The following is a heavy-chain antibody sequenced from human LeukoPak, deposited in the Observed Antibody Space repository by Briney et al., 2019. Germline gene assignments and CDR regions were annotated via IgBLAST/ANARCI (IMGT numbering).Heavy chain of an antibody. CDR1: GVSISSYY. D-gene: IGHD5-24*01. Sequence: SETLSLTCTVSGVSISSYYWSWIRQPPGKGLEWIGYIFYTGSTNYNPSLKRRVTISADTSKNKFSLKQVSVLAADAAVYYYARDGTRWLQLRYWGQGTLVTVSS. J-gene: IGHJ4*02. CDR2: IFYTGST. V-gene: IGHV4-59*01. CDR3: ARDGTRWLQLRY.